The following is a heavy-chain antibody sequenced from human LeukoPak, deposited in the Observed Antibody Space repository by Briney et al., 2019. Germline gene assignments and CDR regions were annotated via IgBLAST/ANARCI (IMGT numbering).Heavy chain of an antibody. CDR3: ARDRVGGWAFDI. Sequence: PGGSLRLSCAASGFTLSSYWMHWVRQAPGKGLEYVSAISKNGGRTYYANSVKGRSTNSRDNSKNTLYLQMDSLRAEDMAVYYCARDRVGGWAFDIWGQGTMVTVSS. V-gene: IGHV3-64*01. CDR1: GFTLSSYW. CDR2: ISKNGGRT. J-gene: IGHJ3*02. D-gene: IGHD1-26*01.